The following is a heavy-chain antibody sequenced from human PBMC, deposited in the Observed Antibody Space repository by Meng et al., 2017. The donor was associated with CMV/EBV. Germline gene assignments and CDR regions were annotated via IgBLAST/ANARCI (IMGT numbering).Heavy chain of an antibody. CDR2: ISSSSSYI. J-gene: IGHJ4*02. D-gene: IGHD1-14*01. CDR3: ARGFSITALSDY. Sequence: GGSLRLSCAASGFTFSSYSMNWVCQAPGKGLEWVSSISSSSSYIYYADSVKGRFTISRDNAKNSLYLQMNSLRAEDTAVYYCARGFSITALSDYWGQGTLVTVSS. V-gene: IGHV3-21*01. CDR1: GFTFSSYS.